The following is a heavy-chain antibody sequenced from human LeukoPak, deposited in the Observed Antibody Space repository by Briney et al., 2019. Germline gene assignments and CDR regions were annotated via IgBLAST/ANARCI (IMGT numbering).Heavy chain of an antibody. J-gene: IGHJ4*02. V-gene: IGHV4-59*01. Sequence: SETLSLTCTVSGDSISSYYWSWIRQPPGKGLEWIGYIYYSGSTNYNPSLKSRVTISVDASKNQFSLKLRSVTVADTAVYYCARISGDYGLSRPFDCWGQGTLVTVSS. CDR3: ARISGDYGLSRPFDC. D-gene: IGHD4-17*01. CDR2: IYYSGST. CDR1: GDSISSYY.